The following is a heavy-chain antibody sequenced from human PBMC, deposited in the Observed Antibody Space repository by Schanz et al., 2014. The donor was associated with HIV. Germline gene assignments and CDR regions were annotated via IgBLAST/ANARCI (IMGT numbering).Heavy chain of an antibody. CDR1: GFSFSDYH. V-gene: IGHV3-11*01. CDR2: LSGSGSNI. D-gene: IGHD5-12*01. J-gene: IGHJ4*02. Sequence: QVQLVESGGDLVKPGGSLRLSCTASGFSFSDYHMSWIRQAPGKGLEWVSSLSGSGSNIYYAGSVKGRFAISRDKSKNTLYLQMNSLRAEDTAVYYCAKGLTIWLQPPFDYWGQGTLVTVSS. CDR3: AKGLTIWLQPPFDY.